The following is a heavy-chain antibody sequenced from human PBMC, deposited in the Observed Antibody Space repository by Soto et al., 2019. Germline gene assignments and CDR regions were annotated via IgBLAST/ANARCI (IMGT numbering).Heavy chain of an antibody. D-gene: IGHD3-3*01. J-gene: IGHJ6*02. CDR3: ARDEGGVGYYTGPYYYGMDV. CDR2: IKEDGSEK. V-gene: IGHV3-7*03. Sequence: SGGSLRLSCTASGFTFTKYWMNWVRQAPGKGLEWLANIKEDGSEKFYVDSVKGRFTISRDNAQNSVYLQMNSLRAEDTAVYYCARDEGGVGYYTGPYYYGMDVWGQGTTVNVSS. CDR1: GFTFTKYW.